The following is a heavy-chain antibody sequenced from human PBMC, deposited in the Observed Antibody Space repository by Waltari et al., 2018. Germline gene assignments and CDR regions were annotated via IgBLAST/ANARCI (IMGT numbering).Heavy chain of an antibody. CDR2: INHYGST. CDR1: GGSFSAYY. CDR3: ARGARYYDSTAYY. Sequence: QVQLQQWGAGLLKPSETLSLTCAVHGGSFSAYYWTWIRQPPGKGLAWIGEINHYGSTNYNPSLKSRVTISVDTSKNQFSLKLSSVTAADTAVYYCARGARYYDSTAYYWGQGTLVTVSS. J-gene: IGHJ4*02. V-gene: IGHV4-34*01. D-gene: IGHD3-22*01.